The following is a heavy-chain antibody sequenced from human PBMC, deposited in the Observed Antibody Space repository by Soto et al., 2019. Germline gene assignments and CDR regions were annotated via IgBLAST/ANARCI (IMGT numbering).Heavy chain of an antibody. V-gene: IGHV1-69*13. CDR1: GGTFSSYA. J-gene: IGHJ4*02. Sequence: GASVKVSCKASGGTFSSYAISWVRQAPGQGLEWMGGIIPIFGTANYAQKFQGRVTITADESTSTAYMELSSLRSEDTAVYYCARALNPQYSSSSSLDDYWGQGTLVTVSS. CDR3: ARALNPQYSSSSSLDDY. D-gene: IGHD6-6*01. CDR2: IIPIFGTA.